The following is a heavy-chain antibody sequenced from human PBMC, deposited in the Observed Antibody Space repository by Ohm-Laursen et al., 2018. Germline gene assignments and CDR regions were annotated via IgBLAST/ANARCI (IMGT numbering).Heavy chain of an antibody. CDR2: ISSSSSYI. Sequence: SLRLSCAAPGFTFSSYSMNWVRQAPGKGLEWVSSISSSSSYIYYADSVKGRFTISRDNAKNSLYLQMNSLRAEDTAVYYCARADSSGYFDYWAREPWSPSPQ. CDR1: GFTFSSYS. D-gene: IGHD3-22*01. J-gene: IGHJ4*02. V-gene: IGHV3-21*01. CDR3: ARADSSGYFDY.